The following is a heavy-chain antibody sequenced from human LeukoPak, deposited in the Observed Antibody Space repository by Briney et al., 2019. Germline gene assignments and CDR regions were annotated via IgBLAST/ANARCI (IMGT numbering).Heavy chain of an antibody. J-gene: IGHJ4*02. Sequence: ASVKVSCKASGGTFSSYAISWVRQAPGQGLEWMGRIIPILGIANYAQKFQGRVMITADKSTSTAYMELSSLRSEDTAVYYCARGRRGTTPPHFDYWGQGTLVTVSS. D-gene: IGHD1-7*01. CDR3: ARGRRGTTPPHFDY. V-gene: IGHV1-69*04. CDR1: GGTFSSYA. CDR2: IIPILGIA.